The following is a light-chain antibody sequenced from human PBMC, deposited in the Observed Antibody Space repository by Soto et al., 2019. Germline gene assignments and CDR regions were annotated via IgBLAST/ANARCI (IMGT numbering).Light chain of an antibody. CDR3: CSYAGSYLLYV. CDR1: SNEVGGYNY. CDR2: DVS. V-gene: IGLV2-11*01. J-gene: IGLJ1*01. Sequence: QSALTQPRSVSGSPGQSVTISCTGTSNEVGGYNYVSWYQQHPGKAPKLMIYDVSKRPSGVPDRFSGSKSGNTASLTISGLQAEDEADYYCCSYAGSYLLYVFGTGTKVTVL.